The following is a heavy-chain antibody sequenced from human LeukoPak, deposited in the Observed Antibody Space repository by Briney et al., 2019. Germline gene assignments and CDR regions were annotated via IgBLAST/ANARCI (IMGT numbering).Heavy chain of an antibody. Sequence: PSETLSLTCTVSGGSISSYYWSWIRQPPGKGLEWIGYINYSGSTNYNPSLKSRVTISVDTSKNQFSLKLSSVTAADTAVYYCARAVAGRKLDCWGQGTLVTVSS. CDR2: INYSGST. V-gene: IGHV4-59*08. J-gene: IGHJ4*02. D-gene: IGHD6-19*01. CDR1: GGSISSYY. CDR3: ARAVAGRKLDC.